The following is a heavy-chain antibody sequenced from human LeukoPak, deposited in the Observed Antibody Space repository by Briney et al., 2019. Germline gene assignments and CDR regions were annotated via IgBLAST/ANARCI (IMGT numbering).Heavy chain of an antibody. V-gene: IGHV1-18*01. Sequence: ASVKVSCKASGYTFTSYGISWVRQAPGQGLEWMGWISAYNGHTNYAQKLQGRVTMTTDTSTSTAYMELRSLRSDDTAVYYCASTSRATTVTPGTYWGQGTLVTVSS. CDR3: ASTSRATTVTPGTY. J-gene: IGHJ4*02. D-gene: IGHD4-17*01. CDR2: ISAYNGHT. CDR1: GYTFTSYG.